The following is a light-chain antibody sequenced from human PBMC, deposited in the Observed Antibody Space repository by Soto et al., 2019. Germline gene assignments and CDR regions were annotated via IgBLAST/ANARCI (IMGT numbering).Light chain of an antibody. CDR1: QSVSSSY. Sequence: EIVLTKSPGTLSLYPGERATLSCRASQSVSSSYLAWYQQKPGQAPRLLIYGASRRATGIPDRFSGSGSGTDFTLTIDGLEPEDFVVYYCQQYGDSPITFGQGTRLEIK. CDR3: QQYGDSPIT. V-gene: IGKV3-20*01. J-gene: IGKJ5*01. CDR2: GAS.